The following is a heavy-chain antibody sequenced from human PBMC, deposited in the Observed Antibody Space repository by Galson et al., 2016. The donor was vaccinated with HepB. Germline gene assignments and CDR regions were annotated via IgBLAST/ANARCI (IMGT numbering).Heavy chain of an antibody. J-gene: IGHJ4*02. CDR1: GYTFTRYY. CDR3: ARDPASHSGNAFYC. Sequence: SVKVSCKASGYTFTRYYIHWVRQAPGQGLEWLGWMNPNSGDTNYAQKSQGRVTMTRDTSISTAYMEVTRLRHDDTAIYYCARDPASHSGNAFYCWGQGTLVTVSS. V-gene: IGHV1-2*02. D-gene: IGHD3-10*01. CDR2: MNPNSGDT.